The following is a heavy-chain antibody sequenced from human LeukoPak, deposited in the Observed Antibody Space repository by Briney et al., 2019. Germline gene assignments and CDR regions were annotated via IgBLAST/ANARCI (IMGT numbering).Heavy chain of an antibody. Sequence: GGSLRLSCAASGFTVSSNYMSWVRRAPGKGLERVSIIYTGDTTYYADSVKGRFTISRDNSKNTLYLQMNSLRAEDTAVYYCARGGEVGATRGLFDYWGQGTLVTVSS. CDR2: IYTGDTT. J-gene: IGHJ4*02. CDR3: ARGGEVGATRGLFDY. CDR1: GFTVSSNY. D-gene: IGHD1-26*01. V-gene: IGHV3-66*01.